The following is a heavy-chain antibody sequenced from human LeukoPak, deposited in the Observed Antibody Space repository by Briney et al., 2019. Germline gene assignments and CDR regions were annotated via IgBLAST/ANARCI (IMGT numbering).Heavy chain of an antibody. CDR1: GGTFSSYT. Sequence: AASVKVSCKASGGTFSSYTISWVGQAPGQGREWMGRIIPILGIANYAQKFQGRVTITAHKSTSTAYMELSSLRSEDTAVYYCARARIEYSYGYYFDYWGQGTLVTVSS. J-gene: IGHJ4*02. CDR2: IIPILGIA. D-gene: IGHD5-18*01. V-gene: IGHV1-69*02. CDR3: ARARIEYSYGYYFDY.